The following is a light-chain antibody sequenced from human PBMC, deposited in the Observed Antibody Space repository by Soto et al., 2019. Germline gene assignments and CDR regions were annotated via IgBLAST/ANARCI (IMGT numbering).Light chain of an antibody. V-gene: IGKV3-15*01. Sequence: EIVMTQSPATLSVSPGARAPLSCRARQSVSSNLAWYQQHPGQAPRLLIYGASTRATGIPARFSGSGSGTEFTLTISSLQSEDFAVYYCQQYNKWPPWTFGQGTKVDIK. CDR3: QQYNKWPPWT. J-gene: IGKJ1*01. CDR2: GAS. CDR1: QSVSSN.